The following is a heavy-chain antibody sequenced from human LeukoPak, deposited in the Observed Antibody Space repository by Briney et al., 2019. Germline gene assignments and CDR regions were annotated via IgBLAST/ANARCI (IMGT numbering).Heavy chain of an antibody. J-gene: IGHJ4*02. CDR1: GGSFSGYY. CDR3: ARGRIQLWLPVAAAANLFEY. V-gene: IGHV4-34*01. D-gene: IGHD5-18*01. CDR2: INHSGST. Sequence: PSETLSLTCAVYGGSFSGYYWSWIRQPPGKGLEWIGEINHSGSTNYNPSLKSRVTISVDTSKNQFSLKLSSVTAADTAVYYCARGRIQLWLPVAAAANLFEYWGQGTLVTVSS.